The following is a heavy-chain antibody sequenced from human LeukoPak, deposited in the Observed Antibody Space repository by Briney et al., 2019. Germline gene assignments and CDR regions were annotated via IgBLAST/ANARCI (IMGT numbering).Heavy chain of an antibody. CDR1: GFTFSSYG. V-gene: IGHV3-30*02. CDR3: ARGLPAAPANDY. CDR2: IRYDGSNK. J-gene: IGHJ4*02. D-gene: IGHD2-2*01. Sequence: EPGGSLRLSCAASGFTFSSYGMHWVRQAPGKGLEWVAFIRYDGSNKYYADSVKGRFTISRDNAKTSVYLQMSSLRAEDAAVYYCARGLPAAPANDYWGQGTLVTVSS.